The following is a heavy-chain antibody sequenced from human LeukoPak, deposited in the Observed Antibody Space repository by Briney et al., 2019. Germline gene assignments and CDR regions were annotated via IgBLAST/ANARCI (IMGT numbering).Heavy chain of an antibody. V-gene: IGHV1-69*05. CDR2: IIPIFGTA. CDR1: GGTFSSYA. J-gene: IGHJ4*02. D-gene: IGHD3-10*01. CDR3: AAFVGLWFGELSY. Sequence: SVKVSCKASGGTFSSYAISWVRQAPGQGLEWMGRIIPIFGTANYAQKFQGRVTITTDESTSTAYMELSSLRSEDTAVYYCAAFVGLWFGELSYWGQGTLVTVSS.